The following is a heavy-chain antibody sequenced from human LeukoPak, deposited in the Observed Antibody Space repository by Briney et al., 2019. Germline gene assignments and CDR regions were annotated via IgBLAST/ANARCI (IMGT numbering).Heavy chain of an antibody. CDR2: MNPNRGNT. J-gene: IGHJ4*02. Sequence: GASVTVSCKASGYTFTSYDINWVRQAPGQGLEWMGWMNPNRGNTGYAQRFQGRVTITRNTSISTDYMELSSLRSEDTAVYYCARAYSSGLIDYWGQGTLVTVSS. CDR3: ARAYSSGLIDY. CDR1: GYTFTSYD. V-gene: IGHV1-8*01. D-gene: IGHD6-19*01.